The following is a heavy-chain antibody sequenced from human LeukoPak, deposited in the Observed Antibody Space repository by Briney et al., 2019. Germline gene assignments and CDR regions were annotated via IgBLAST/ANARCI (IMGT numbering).Heavy chain of an antibody. CDR3: ALSNSRVYYYTRHFDY. CDR2: IYSGGST. CDR1: GFTVSSNY. Sequence: GGSLRLSCAASGFTVSSNYMSWVRQAPGKGLEWVSVIYSGGSTYYADSVKGRFTISRDNSKNTLYLQMNSLRAEDTAVYYCALSNSRVYYYTRHFDYWGQGTLVTVSS. V-gene: IGHV3-66*01. J-gene: IGHJ4*02. D-gene: IGHD3-22*01.